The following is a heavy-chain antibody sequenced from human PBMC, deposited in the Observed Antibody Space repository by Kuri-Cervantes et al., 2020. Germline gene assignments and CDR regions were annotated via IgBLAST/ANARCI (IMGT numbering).Heavy chain of an antibody. CDR3: AKGQWLGGWENWFDP. Sequence: ASVKVSCKASGYTFTGYYMHWVRQAPGQGLEWMGWINPNSGGTNYAQKFQGRVTMTRDTSISTAYMELSRLRSEDTAIYYCAKGQWLGGWENWFDPWGQGTLVTVSS. V-gene: IGHV1-2*02. CDR1: GYTFTGYY. J-gene: IGHJ5*02. CDR2: INPNSGGT. D-gene: IGHD6-19*01.